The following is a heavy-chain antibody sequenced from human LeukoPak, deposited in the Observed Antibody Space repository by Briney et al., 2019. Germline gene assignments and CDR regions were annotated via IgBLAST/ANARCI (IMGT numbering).Heavy chain of an antibody. CDR2: ISTYNGDT. CDR3: AIYDILTGYYHYFDY. Sequence: ASVKVSCKASGYTFTSYGISWVRQAPGQGLEWMGWISTYNGDTHYAQNLQGRVTMTTDTSTTTAYMELRSLRSDDTAFYYCAIYDILTGYYHYFDYWGQGTLVTVSS. J-gene: IGHJ4*02. CDR1: GYTFTSYG. D-gene: IGHD3-9*01. V-gene: IGHV1-18*01.